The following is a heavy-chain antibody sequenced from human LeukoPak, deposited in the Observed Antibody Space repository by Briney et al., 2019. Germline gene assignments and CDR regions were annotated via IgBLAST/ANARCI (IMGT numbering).Heavy chain of an antibody. CDR3: MAESSSPWEGY. Sequence: GGSLRLSCADSGFTFSRHWVDWVRQAPGKGLEWVANIKEDGSVKNYVDSVKGRFTISRDNAKNSLYLQMNSLRAEDTAVYYCMAESSSPWEGYWGQGTLVTVSS. J-gene: IGHJ4*02. CDR2: IKEDGSVK. V-gene: IGHV3-7*01. D-gene: IGHD6-6*01. CDR1: GFTFSRHW.